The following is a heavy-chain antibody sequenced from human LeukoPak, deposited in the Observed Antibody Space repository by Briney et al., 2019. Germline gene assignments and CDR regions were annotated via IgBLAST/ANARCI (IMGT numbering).Heavy chain of an antibody. J-gene: IGHJ4*02. CDR3: GRGGSGSYGDYFAS. Sequence: GSLRLYCAASGFNFDDYGMSWGRQAPGKGLEWVSGINWNAGSTGYAASVKGRFTISRDSTKNSLYLQMNSLRAEDTALYYCGRGGSGSYGDYFASWGQGTLVTVSS. CDR1: GFNFDDYG. D-gene: IGHD3-10*01. V-gene: IGHV3-20*04. CDR2: INWNAGST.